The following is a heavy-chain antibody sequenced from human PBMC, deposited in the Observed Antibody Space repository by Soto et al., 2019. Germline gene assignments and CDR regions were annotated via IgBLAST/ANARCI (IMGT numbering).Heavy chain of an antibody. CDR2: ISGSGGST. V-gene: IGHV3-23*01. CDR1: GFTFSSYA. CDR3: AKGDSSSWTYFYYYMDV. Sequence: PGGSLRLSCPASGFTFSSYAMSWIRQAPGTGLEWVSAISGSGGSTYYADSVKGRFTISRDNSKNTLFLQMNSLRAEDTAVYYCAKGDSSSWTYFYYYMDVWGKGTTVTVSS. J-gene: IGHJ6*03. D-gene: IGHD6-13*01.